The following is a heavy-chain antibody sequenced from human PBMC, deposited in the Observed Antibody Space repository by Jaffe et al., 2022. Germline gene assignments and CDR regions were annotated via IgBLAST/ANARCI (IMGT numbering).Heavy chain of an antibody. CDR3: ARGLPRIAVAGTRVGRLGY. V-gene: IGHV1-8*01. D-gene: IGHD6-19*01. CDR1: GYTFTSYD. Sequence: QVQLVQSGAEVKKPGASVKVSCKASGYTFTSYDINWVRQATGQGLEWMGWMNPNSGNTGYAQKFQGRVTMTRNTSISTAYMELSSLRSEDTAVYYCARGLPRIAVAGTRVGRLGYWGQGTLVTVSS. J-gene: IGHJ4*02. CDR2: MNPNSGNT.